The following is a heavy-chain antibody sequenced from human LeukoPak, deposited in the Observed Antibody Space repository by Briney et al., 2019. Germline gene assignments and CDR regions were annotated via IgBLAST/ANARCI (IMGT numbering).Heavy chain of an antibody. Sequence: PGGSLRLSCAASGFTFSSYWMSWVRQAPGKGLEWVANIKQDGSEKYYVDSVKGRFTISRDNAKNSLYLQMNSLRAEDTAVYYCARGGFNWNLEEYYFDYWGQGTLVTVSS. V-gene: IGHV3-7*01. J-gene: IGHJ4*02. CDR1: GFTFSSYW. D-gene: IGHD1-7*01. CDR3: ARGGFNWNLEEYYFDY. CDR2: IKQDGSEK.